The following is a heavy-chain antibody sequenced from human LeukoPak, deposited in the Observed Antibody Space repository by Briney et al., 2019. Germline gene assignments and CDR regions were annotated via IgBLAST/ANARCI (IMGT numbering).Heavy chain of an antibody. CDR1: GGSFSGYY. CDR3: ARGAAAGKFDY. V-gene: IGHV4-34*01. J-gene: IGHJ4*02. Sequence: SETLSLTCAVYGGSFSGYYWSWIRQPPGKGLEWIGEINHSGSTNYNPSLKSRVTISVDTSKNQFSLKLSSVTAADTAVYYCARGAAAGKFDYWGQGTLVTDSS. CDR2: INHSGST. D-gene: IGHD6-13*01.